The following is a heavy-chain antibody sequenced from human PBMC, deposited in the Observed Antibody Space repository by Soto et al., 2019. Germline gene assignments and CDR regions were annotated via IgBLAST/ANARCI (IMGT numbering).Heavy chain of an antibody. V-gene: IGHV3-9*01. Sequence: EVQLVESGGGLVQPGRSLRLSCAASGFTFDDYAMHWCRQAPGKGLEWVSGISWNMGSIGYAESVKGRFTISRDNAKNSLYLQMNSLRXXDXXXXXXXKXXXYXXXXNDYXGXGTLVTVSS. J-gene: IGHJ4*02. CDR3: XKXXXYXXXXNDY. CDR2: ISWNMGSI. CDR1: GFTFDDYA.